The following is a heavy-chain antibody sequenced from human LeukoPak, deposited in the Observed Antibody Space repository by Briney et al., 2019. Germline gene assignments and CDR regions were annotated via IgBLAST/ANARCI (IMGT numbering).Heavy chain of an antibody. V-gene: IGHV1-18*04. D-gene: IGHD1-26*01. CDR2: ISAYSGNT. J-gene: IGHJ4*02. Sequence: ASVKVSCKATGSTFSNFGITWVRQAPGQRLEWMGWISAYSGNTNYAQKLHGRVTMTTDTSTSTAYMELRSLRSDDTAVYYCARVIVARALMWGQGTLVTVSS. CDR3: ARVIVARALM. CDR1: GSTFSNFG.